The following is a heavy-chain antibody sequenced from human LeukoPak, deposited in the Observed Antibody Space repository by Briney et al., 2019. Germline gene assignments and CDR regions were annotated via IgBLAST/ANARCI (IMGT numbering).Heavy chain of an antibody. CDR2: IYYSGST. CDR3: ARRQDTAMVAFDY. D-gene: IGHD5-18*01. V-gene: IGHV4-39*01. CDR1: GGSISSSSYY. Sequence: PSETLSLTCTVSGGSISSSSYYWGWIRQPPGKGLEWIGSIYYSGSTYYNPSLKSRVTLSVDTSKNQFSLKLSSVTAADTAVYYCARRQDTAMVAFDYWGQGTLVTVSS. J-gene: IGHJ4*02.